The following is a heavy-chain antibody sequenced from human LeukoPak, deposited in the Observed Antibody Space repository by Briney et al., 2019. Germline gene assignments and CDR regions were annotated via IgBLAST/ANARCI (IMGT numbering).Heavy chain of an antibody. J-gene: IGHJ4*02. V-gene: IGHV3-23*01. Sequence: GGSLRLSCAASGVTLSTYAMSWARQAPGKGLEWVSAISGSGGSTYYADSVKGRFTISRDNSKNTLYLQMNSLRAEDTAVYYCAKDRAVAEYFDYGGQGTLVTVSS. CDR2: ISGSGGST. CDR1: GVTLSTYA. CDR3: AKDRAVAEYFDY. D-gene: IGHD6-19*01.